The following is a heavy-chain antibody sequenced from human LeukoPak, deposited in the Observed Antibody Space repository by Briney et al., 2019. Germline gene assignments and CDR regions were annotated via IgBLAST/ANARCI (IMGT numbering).Heavy chain of an antibody. CDR3: AREMSYDDYMTSDY. CDR1: GYTFTGYY. D-gene: IGHD4-17*01. CDR2: IDSNSGGT. Sequence: ASVKVSFKASGYTFTGYYMHWGRRAPGPGFEWMGRIDSNSGGTNYAQNFQGRVTMTRETSISTVYMELISLRSDDTAVYYCAREMSYDDYMTSDYWGQGTLVTVSS. V-gene: IGHV1-2*02. J-gene: IGHJ4*02.